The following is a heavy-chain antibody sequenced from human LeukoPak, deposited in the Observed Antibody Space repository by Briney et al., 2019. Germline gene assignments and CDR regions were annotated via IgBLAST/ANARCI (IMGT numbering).Heavy chain of an antibody. J-gene: IGHJ4*02. D-gene: IGHD3-10*01. V-gene: IGHV3-21*01. CDR2: ISSSSSYI. Sequence: GGSLRLSCAASGFTFSSYWMHWVRQAPGKGLEWVSSISSSSSYIYYADSVKGRFTISRDNAKNSLYLQMNSLRAEDTAVYYCARGVGSITMVRGVISYWGQGTLVTVSS. CDR1: GFTFSSYW. CDR3: ARGVGSITMVRGVISY.